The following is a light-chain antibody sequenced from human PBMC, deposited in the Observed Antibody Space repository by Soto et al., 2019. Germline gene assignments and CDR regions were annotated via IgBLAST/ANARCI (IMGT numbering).Light chain of an antibody. V-gene: IGKV3-20*01. CDR1: QVIGSRY. Sequence: EIVMTQSPGTLSLSPGERATISCRASQVIGSRYLAWYHQKSGQAPRLLIYGASSRATGIPDRFSGSGSGTDFTLTLSRLEPEDFGVYYCQQFGSSIPHTFGQGTMLEIK. CDR3: QQFGSSIPHT. CDR2: GAS. J-gene: IGKJ2*01.